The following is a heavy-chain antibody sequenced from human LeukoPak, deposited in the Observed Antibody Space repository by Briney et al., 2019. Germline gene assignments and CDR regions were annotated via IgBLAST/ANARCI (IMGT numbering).Heavy chain of an antibody. J-gene: IGHJ4*02. CDR2: IIPIFGTA. CDR3: ARAHDYSNYVGY. CDR1: GYTFTSYG. D-gene: IGHD4-11*01. Sequence: SVKVSCKASGYTFTSYGISWVRQAPGQGLEWMGGIIPIFGTANYAQKFQGRVTITADESTSTAYMELSSLRSEDTAVYYCARAHDYSNYVGYWGQGTLVTVSS. V-gene: IGHV1-69*13.